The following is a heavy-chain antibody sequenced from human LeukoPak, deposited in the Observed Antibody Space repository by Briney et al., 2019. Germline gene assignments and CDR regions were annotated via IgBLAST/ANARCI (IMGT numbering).Heavy chain of an antibody. Sequence: PSETLSLTCTVSGGSISSSSYYWGWIRQAPGKGLEWVANIKQDGSEKYSVDSVKGRFAISRDNAKNSLYLQMNSLRAEDTAVYYCARDAYDSSAYTHRGYFQHWGQGTLVTVSS. CDR2: IKQDGSEK. D-gene: IGHD3-22*01. CDR3: ARDAYDSSAYTHRGYFQH. J-gene: IGHJ1*01. CDR1: GGSISSSSYY. V-gene: IGHV3-7*01.